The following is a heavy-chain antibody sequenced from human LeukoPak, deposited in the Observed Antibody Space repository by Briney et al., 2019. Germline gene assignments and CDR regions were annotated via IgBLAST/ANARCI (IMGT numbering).Heavy chain of an antibody. J-gene: IGHJ4*02. V-gene: IGHV4-39*01. Sequence: SETLSLTCTVSGGSISSSSYYWGWIRQPPGKGLEWIGSIYYSGSTYYNPSLKSRVTISVDTSKNQFSPKLSSVTAADTAVYYCARLPMIVGLFDYWGQGTLVTVSS. CDR2: IYYSGST. D-gene: IGHD3-22*01. CDR1: GGSISSSSYY. CDR3: ARLPMIVGLFDY.